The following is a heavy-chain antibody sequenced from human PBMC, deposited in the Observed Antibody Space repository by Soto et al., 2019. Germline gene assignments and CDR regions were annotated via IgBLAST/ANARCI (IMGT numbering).Heavy chain of an antibody. CDR3: AADRNSLAARHWVDP. CDR1: GFTFTSSA. CDR2: IVVGSGNT. D-gene: IGHD6-6*01. V-gene: IGHV1-58*01. J-gene: IGHJ5*02. Sequence: SVNVSCKASGFTFTSSAVQWVRQARGQRLEWIGWIVVGSGNTNYAQKFQERVTITRDMSTSTAYMELSSLRSEETAVYYCAADRNSLAARHWVDPWGQGTLVTVS.